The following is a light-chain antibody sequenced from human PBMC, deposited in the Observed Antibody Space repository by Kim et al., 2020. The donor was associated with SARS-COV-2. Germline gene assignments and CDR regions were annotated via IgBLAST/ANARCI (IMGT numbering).Light chain of an antibody. Sequence: IVLTQSPGTLSLSPGERATLSCRASQTVYKGYLAWYQQRPGQTPRLLLYQTSNRATGIPDRFSGSGSGTDFTLTIRRLEPEDFAVYYCQQYGSLPPYTFGQGTKLEI. CDR1: QTVYKGY. CDR2: QTS. CDR3: QQYGSLPPYT. V-gene: IGKV3-20*01. J-gene: IGKJ2*01.